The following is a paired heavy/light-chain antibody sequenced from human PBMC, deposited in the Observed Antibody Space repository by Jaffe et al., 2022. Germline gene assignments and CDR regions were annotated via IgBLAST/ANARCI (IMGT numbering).Light chain of an antibody. J-gene: IGLJ3*02. CDR3: CSYAGSNTWV. CDR1: SSDVGGYNY. V-gene: IGLV2-11*01. Sequence: QSALTQPRSVSGSPGQSVTISCTGTSSDVGGYNYVSWYQQHPGKAPKFMIFDVSKRPSGVPDRFSGSKSGNTASLIISGLQAEDEADYYCCSYAGSNTWVFGGGTKLTVL. CDR2: DVS.
Heavy chain of an antibody. CDR1: GFTFSNYG. V-gene: IGHV3-30*02. J-gene: IGHJ4*02. CDR3: AKLWGSPYYFDY. Sequence: QVQLVESGGGVVQPGGSLRLSCAASGFTFSNYGMHWVRQAPGKGLEWVTFIRYDGSDKYYADSVKGRFTISRDNSKNTLYLQMNNLGAEDTAVYYCAKLWGSPYYFDYWGLGTLVTVSS. CDR2: IRYDGSDK. D-gene: IGHD3-16*01.